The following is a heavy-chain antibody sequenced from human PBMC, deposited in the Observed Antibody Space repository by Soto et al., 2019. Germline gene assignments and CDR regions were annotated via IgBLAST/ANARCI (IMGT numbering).Heavy chain of an antibody. CDR1: GYTLTELS. D-gene: IGHD3-9*01. J-gene: IGHJ4*02. CDR2: FDPEDGET. Sequence: ASVKVSCKVSGYTLTELSVHWVRQAPGKGLEWMGGFDPEDGETIYAQKFQGRVTMTEDTSTDTAYMELSSLRSEDTAVYYCATGVQSYDILTFDYWGQGTLVTVSS. V-gene: IGHV1-24*01. CDR3: ATGVQSYDILTFDY.